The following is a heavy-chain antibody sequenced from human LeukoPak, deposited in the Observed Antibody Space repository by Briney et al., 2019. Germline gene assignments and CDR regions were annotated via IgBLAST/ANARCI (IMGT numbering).Heavy chain of an antibody. CDR1: GGTFSSYA. D-gene: IGHD2-15*01. J-gene: IGHJ6*02. V-gene: IGHV1-69*04. Sequence: SVKVSCKASGGTFSSYAISWVRQAPGQGLEWMGRIIPILGIANYAQKFQGRVTITADKSTSTAYMELSSLRSEDTAVYYCAREIKPGYCSGGSCYNDYYYYYCMDVWGQGTTVTASS. CDR2: IIPILGIA. CDR3: AREIKPGYCSGGSCYNDYYYYYCMDV.